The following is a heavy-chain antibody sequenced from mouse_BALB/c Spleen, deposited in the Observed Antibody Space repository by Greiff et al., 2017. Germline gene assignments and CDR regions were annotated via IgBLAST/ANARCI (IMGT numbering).Heavy chain of an antibody. V-gene: IGHV5-17*02. CDR3: ARNDGYSFDY. Sequence: EVQRVESGGGLVQPGGSRKLSCAASGFTFSSFGMHWVRQAPEKGLEWVAYISSGSSTIYYADTVKGRFTISRDNPKNTLFLQMTSLRSEDTAMYYCARNDGYSFDYWGQGTTLTVSS. J-gene: IGHJ2*01. CDR1: GFTFSSFG. D-gene: IGHD2-3*01. CDR2: ISSGSSTI.